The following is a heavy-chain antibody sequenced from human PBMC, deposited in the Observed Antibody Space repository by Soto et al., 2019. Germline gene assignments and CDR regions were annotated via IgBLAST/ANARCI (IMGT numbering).Heavy chain of an antibody. J-gene: IGHJ6*02. CDR1: XXTFSGYS. CDR3: ARDVFCGGAPACPDMDV. V-gene: IGHV1-18*04. CDR2: ISGYNGNT. Sequence: ASXXXXCXXXXXTFSGYSITWVRQALGQGLEGMGRISGYNGNTNYARTLRGRLTLTTDTSTSTAYMELRSLTSDDTAVYYCARDVFCGGAPACPDMDVWGQGTTVTVSS. D-gene: IGHD2-21*01.